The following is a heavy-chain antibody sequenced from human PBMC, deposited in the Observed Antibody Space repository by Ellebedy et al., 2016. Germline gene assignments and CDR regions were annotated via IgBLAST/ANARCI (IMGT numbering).Heavy chain of an antibody. D-gene: IGHD3-10*01. CDR2: ISYDGSNK. CDR3: AKAHYYGSGSYYISYYYYGMDV. J-gene: IGHJ6*02. CDR1: GFTFSSYG. Sequence: GGSLRLSXAASGFTFSSYGMHWVRQAPGKGLEWVAVISYDGSNKYYADSVKGRFTISRDNSKNTLYLQMNSLRAEDTAVYYCAKAHYYGSGSYYISYYYYGMDVWGQGTTVTVSS. V-gene: IGHV3-30*18.